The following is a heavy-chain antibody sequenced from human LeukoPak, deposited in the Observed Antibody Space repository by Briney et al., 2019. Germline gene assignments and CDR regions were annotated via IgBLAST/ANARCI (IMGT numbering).Heavy chain of an antibody. CDR2: ISGSGGST. CDR1: GFSFSDYV. V-gene: IGHV3-23*01. CDR3: AKDFDRSSSFDY. D-gene: IGHD6-13*01. J-gene: IGHJ4*02. Sequence: QSGGSLRLSCVTSGFSFSDYVMTWVRQAPGKGLEWVSAISGSGGSTYYADSVKGRLTISRDNSKNTLYLQMNSLRAEDTAVYYCAKDFDRSSSFDYWGQGTLVTVSS.